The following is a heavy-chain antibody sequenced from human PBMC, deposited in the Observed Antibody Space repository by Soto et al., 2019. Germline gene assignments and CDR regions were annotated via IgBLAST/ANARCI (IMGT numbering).Heavy chain of an antibody. CDR3: ERDIMEAAGPNY. V-gene: IGHV1-69*04. CDR2: IIPILGIA. J-gene: IGHJ4*02. CDR1: GGTFSSYT. D-gene: IGHD6-13*01. Sequence: EASVKVSCKASGGTFSSYTISWVRQAPGQGLEWMGRIIPILGIANYAQKFQGRVTITADKSTSTAYMELSSLRSEDTAVYYCERDIMEAAGPNYWGQGTLVTVSS.